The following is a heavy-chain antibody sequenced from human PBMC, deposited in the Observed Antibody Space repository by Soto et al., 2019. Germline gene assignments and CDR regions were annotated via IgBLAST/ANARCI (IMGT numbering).Heavy chain of an antibody. V-gene: IGHV3-23*01. Sequence: EVQLLESGGGLVQPGGSLRLSCAASRVTFSSYAMSWVRQAPGKGLEWVSGIGGSGGSTYYADSVKGRFTISRDNSKGTLYLQMNSLRAEDTAVYYCAKSRSPTYYYYGMDVWGQGTTVTVSS. J-gene: IGHJ6*02. CDR2: IGGSGGST. CDR3: AKSRSPTYYYYGMDV. CDR1: RVTFSSYA. D-gene: IGHD6-13*01.